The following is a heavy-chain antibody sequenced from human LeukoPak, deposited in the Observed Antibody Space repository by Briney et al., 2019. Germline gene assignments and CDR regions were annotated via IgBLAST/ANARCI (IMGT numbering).Heavy chain of an antibody. J-gene: IGHJ5*02. CDR3: AKGPSDDFWSGYPNWFDP. V-gene: IGHV3-7*03. CDR1: GFTFSTYW. Sequence: GGSLRLSCAASGFTFSTYWMSWVRQAPGKGLEWVANIKQDGSEKYYVDSVKGRFTISRDNAKNSLYLQMNSLRAEDTALYYCAKGPSDDFWSGYPNWFDPWGQGTLVTVSS. D-gene: IGHD3-3*01. CDR2: IKQDGSEK.